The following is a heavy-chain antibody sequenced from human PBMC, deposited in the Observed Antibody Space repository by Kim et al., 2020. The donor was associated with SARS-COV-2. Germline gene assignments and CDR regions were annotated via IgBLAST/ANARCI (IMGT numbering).Heavy chain of an antibody. CDR2: IRSKANSYAT. J-gene: IGHJ6*02. CDR3: TRPYDSSGYYDYYYYGMDV. V-gene: IGHV3-73*01. D-gene: IGHD3-22*01. Sequence: GGSLRLSCAASGFTFSGSAMHWVRQASGKGLEWVGRIRSKANSYATAYAASGKVRITISRDDSKTTEYLQMNSLKTEDTAVYCCTRPYDSSGYYDYYYYGMDVWGDGAKVT. CDR1: GFTFSGSA.